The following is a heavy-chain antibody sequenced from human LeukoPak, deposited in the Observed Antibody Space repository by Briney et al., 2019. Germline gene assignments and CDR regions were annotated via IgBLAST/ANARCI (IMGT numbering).Heavy chain of an antibody. Sequence: GGSLRLPCAASGFPFNTYWMHWFRQAPGKGLEWVATIKKDGSEQYYVDSMKGRLTISRDNAKNSVYLQIHNLRAEDTAVYYCARDLGWLQSDYWGQGTLVTVSS. CDR1: GFPFNTYW. V-gene: IGHV3-7*01. CDR2: IKKDGSEQ. D-gene: IGHD5-24*01. CDR3: ARDLGWLQSDY. J-gene: IGHJ4*02.